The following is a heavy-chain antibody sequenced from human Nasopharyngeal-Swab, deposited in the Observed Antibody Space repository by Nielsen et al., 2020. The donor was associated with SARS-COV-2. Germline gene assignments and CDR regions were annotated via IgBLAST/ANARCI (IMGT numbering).Heavy chain of an antibody. D-gene: IGHD6-13*01. Sequence: SVKVSCKASGGTFSSYAISWARQAPGQGLEWMGGIIPIFGTANYAQKFQGRVTITADESTSTAYMELSSLRSEDTAVYYCARDGSSWYRGWFDPWGQGTLVTVSS. CDR1: GGTFSSYA. J-gene: IGHJ5*02. V-gene: IGHV1-69*13. CDR2: IIPIFGTA. CDR3: ARDGSSWYRGWFDP.